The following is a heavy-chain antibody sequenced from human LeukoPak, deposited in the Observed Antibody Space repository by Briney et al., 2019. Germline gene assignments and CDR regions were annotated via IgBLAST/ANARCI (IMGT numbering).Heavy chain of an antibody. D-gene: IGHD7-27*01. V-gene: IGHV3-74*01. CDR2: ISTDGSII. Sequence: PGGSLRLSCAASGFSITNHWMHWVRQAPGKGLLWVSCISTDGSIIRYADSVKGRFTISRDSAKNTLYLQMNSLRAEDTAVYYCVRGDWGSGYWGQGTLVTVSS. CDR1: GFSITNHW. CDR3: VRGDWGSGY. J-gene: IGHJ4*02.